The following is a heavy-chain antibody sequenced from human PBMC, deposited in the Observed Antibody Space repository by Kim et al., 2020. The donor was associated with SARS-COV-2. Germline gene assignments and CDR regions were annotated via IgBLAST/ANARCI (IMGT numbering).Heavy chain of an antibody. Sequence: SETLSLTCTVSGGSISSYYWSWIRQPAGKGLEWIGRIYTSGSTNYNPSLKSRVTMSVDTSKNQFSLKLSSVTAADTAVYYCARGGDYYDFWSGYYTDYYYGMDVWGQGTTVTASS. CDR1: GGSISSYY. J-gene: IGHJ6*02. V-gene: IGHV4-4*07. CDR2: IYTSGST. CDR3: ARGGDYYDFWSGYYTDYYYGMDV. D-gene: IGHD3-3*01.